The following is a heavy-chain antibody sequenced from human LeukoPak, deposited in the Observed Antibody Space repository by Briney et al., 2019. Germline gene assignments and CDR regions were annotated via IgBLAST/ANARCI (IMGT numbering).Heavy chain of an antibody. D-gene: IGHD6-13*01. CDR1: GYSISSGYY. CDR3: ASRIEVTGRDAFHI. CDR2: FYQSGST. V-gene: IGHV4-38-2*02. J-gene: IGHJ3*02. Sequence: PSETLSLTCTVSGYSISSGYYWGWIRQPPGKGLEWIGSFYQSGSTYYNPSLRGRVTVSVDTSKNQFSLKLSSVTAADTAVYYCASRIEVTGRDAFHIWGQGTMVTVSS.